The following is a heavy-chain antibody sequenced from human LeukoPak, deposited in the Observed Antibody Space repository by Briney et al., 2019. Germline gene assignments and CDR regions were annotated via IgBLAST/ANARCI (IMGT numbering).Heavy chain of an antibody. J-gene: IGHJ2*01. CDR2: IYYSGST. Sequence: SETLSLTCTVSGGSISNYYWNWIRQPPGKGLEWIGYIYYSGSTNYNPSLKSRVTISVDTSKNQFSLKPTSVTAADTAVYYCARDDGLWFGEGTGFDLWGRGTLVTVSS. V-gene: IGHV4-59*01. CDR1: GGSISNYY. CDR3: ARDDGLWFGEGTGFDL. D-gene: IGHD3-10*01.